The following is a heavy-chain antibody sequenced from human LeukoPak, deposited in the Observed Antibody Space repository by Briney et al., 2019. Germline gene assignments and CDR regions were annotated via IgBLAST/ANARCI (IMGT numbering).Heavy chain of an antibody. V-gene: IGHV1-18*01. CDR2: INTYNGNA. Sequence: ASVKVSCKASGYTFTSHAISWVRQAPGQGLEWMGYINTYNGNANYAQKAQGRVAMTTGTSTSTAYMELRSPRSDDTAVYYCARGTGGSDWETYYGMDVWGQGTTVTVSS. CDR3: ARGTGGSDWETYYGMDV. D-gene: IGHD2-21*02. J-gene: IGHJ6*02. CDR1: GYTFTSHA.